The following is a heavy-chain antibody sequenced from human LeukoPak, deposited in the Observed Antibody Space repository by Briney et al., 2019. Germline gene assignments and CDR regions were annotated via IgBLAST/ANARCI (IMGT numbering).Heavy chain of an antibody. CDR1: GFTFSSYG. V-gene: IGHV3-30*02. CDR2: IRYDGSNK. J-gene: IGHJ6*03. CDR3: AKDGGPYYYYYYMDV. Sequence: QPGGSLRLSCAASGFTFSSYGMHWVRQAPGKGLEWVAVIRYDGSNKYYADSVKGRFTISRDNSKNTLYLQKNSLRAEDTAVYYCAKDGGPYYYYYYMDVWGKGTTVTVSS. D-gene: IGHD3-10*01.